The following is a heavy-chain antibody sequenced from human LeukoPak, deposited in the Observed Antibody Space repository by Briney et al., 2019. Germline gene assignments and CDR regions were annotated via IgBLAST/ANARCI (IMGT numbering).Heavy chain of an antibody. Sequence: ASVKVSCKASGYTFTSYAMHWVRQAPGQRLEWMAWINAGNGNTKYSQEFQGRVTISRDTSASTAYMVLSSLKSEDMAVYYCARSFSVHDPLAFDYWGQGTLVTVSS. J-gene: IGHJ4*02. CDR1: GYTFTSYA. V-gene: IGHV1-3*03. D-gene: IGHD5/OR15-5a*01. CDR3: ARSFSVHDPLAFDY. CDR2: INAGNGNT.